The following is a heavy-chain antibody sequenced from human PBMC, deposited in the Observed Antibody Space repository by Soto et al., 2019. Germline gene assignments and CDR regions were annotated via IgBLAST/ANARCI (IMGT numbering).Heavy chain of an antibody. CDR2: IDYSGKS. D-gene: IGHD3-9*01. Sequence: SETLSLTCTVSGGSISSGDYYWSWIRQPPGKGLEWIGYIDYSGKSYYNPSLKSRVTLSVDTSRNQFSVNLNDLTAADTAVYYCDRELTRYSYGHGDVYCGQGTLVTVYS. CDR3: DRELTRYSYGHGDVY. V-gene: IGHV4-30-4*01. J-gene: IGHJ4*02. CDR1: GGSISSGDYY.